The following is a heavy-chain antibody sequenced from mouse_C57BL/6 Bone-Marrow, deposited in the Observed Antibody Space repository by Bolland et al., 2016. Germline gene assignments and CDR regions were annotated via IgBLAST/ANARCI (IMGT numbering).Heavy chain of an antibody. D-gene: IGHD4-1*01. J-gene: IGHJ2*02. V-gene: IGHV1-55*01. Sequence: NYNEKFKSKATLTVDTSSSTAYMQLSSLTSEDSAVYYCAREDWDYFDYWGQGTS. CDR3: AREDWDYFDY.